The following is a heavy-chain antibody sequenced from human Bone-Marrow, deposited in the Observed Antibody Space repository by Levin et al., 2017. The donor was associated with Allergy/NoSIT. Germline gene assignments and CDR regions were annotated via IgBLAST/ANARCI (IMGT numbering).Heavy chain of an antibody. V-gene: IGHV3-23*01. CDR1: GFAFNDYA. J-gene: IGHJ6*02. D-gene: IGHD2-2*01. CDR2: ISAGFGSST. CDR3: AKDICPSSSCWYGGMDV. Sequence: GGSLRLSCTGSGFAFNDYAMNWVRQAPGKGLEWVSVISAGFGSSTFYADSVKGRFVISRDRSKNTLSLQMNSLRADDTAVYYCAKDICPSSSCWYGGMDVWGQGTTVTVSS.